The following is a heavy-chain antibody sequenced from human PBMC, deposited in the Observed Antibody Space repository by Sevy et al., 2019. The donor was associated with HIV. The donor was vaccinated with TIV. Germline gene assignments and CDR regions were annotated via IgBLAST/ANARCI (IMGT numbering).Heavy chain of an antibody. CDR3: ARGFGELLLDYFDY. CDR2: INHSGST. J-gene: IGHJ4*02. D-gene: IGHD1-26*01. Sequence: SETLSLTRAVYGGSFSGYYWSWIRQPPGKGLEWIGEINHSGSTNYNPSLKSRVTISVDTSKNQFSLKLSSVTAADTAVYYCARGFGELLLDYFDYWGQGTLVTVSS. CDR1: GGSFSGYY. V-gene: IGHV4-34*01.